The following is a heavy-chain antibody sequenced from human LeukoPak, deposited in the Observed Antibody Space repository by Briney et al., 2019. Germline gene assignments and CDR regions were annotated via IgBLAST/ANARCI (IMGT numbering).Heavy chain of an antibody. J-gene: IGHJ3*02. CDR1: GYIFTSYW. CDR3: ASTSGSYYPLDAFDI. D-gene: IGHD3-10*01. Sequence: GESLQISCKGSGYIFTSYWISWVRQMPGKGLEWMGRIDPSDSYTNYSPSFQGHVTISADKSISTAHLQWSSLKASDTAMYYCASTSGSYYPLDAFDIWGQGTMVTVSS. CDR2: IDPSDSYT. V-gene: IGHV5-10-1*01.